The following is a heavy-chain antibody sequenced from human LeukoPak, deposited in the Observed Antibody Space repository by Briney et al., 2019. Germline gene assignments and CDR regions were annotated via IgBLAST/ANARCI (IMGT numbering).Heavy chain of an antibody. J-gene: IGHJ4*02. V-gene: IGHV1-69*13. CDR1: GGTFSSYA. CDR3: AREDFYDSGSNDY. CDR2: IIPIFGTA. Sequence: ASVKVSCKASGGTFSSYAISWVRQAPGQGLEWMGGIIPIFGTANYAQKFQGRVTITADESTSTAYMELSSLRSEDTAVYYCAREDFYDSGSNDYWGQGTLVTVSS. D-gene: IGHD3-22*01.